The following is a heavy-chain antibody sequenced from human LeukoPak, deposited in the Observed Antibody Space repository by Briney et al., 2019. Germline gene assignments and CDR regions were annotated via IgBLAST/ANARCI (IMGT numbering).Heavy chain of an antibody. CDR2: ISSSSSTI. V-gene: IGHV3-48*04. CDR1: GFTFSSYS. CDR3: ARGGYMYQLLQHYFDY. D-gene: IGHD2-2*01. Sequence: PGGSLRLSCAAPGFTFSSYSMNWVRQAPGKGLEWVSYISSSSSTIYYADSVKGRFTISRDNAKNSLYLQMNSLRAEDTAVYYCARGGYMYQLLQHYFDYWGQGTLVTVSS. J-gene: IGHJ4*02.